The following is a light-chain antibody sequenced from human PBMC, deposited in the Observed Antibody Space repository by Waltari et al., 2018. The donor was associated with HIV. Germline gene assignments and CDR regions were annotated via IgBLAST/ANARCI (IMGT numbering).Light chain of an antibody. CDR3: QQYYSAPPT. J-gene: IGKJ2*01. CDR1: QSVLYSSNNKNY. Sequence: DIVMIQSPDSLAVSLGERATLNCKSSQSVLYSSNNKNYFSWYQQKPGQPPKLLIYWASSRESGVPDRFSGSGSGADFTLTISSLQAEDVAVYYCQQYYSAPPTFGQGTKLEIK. V-gene: IGKV4-1*01. CDR2: WAS.